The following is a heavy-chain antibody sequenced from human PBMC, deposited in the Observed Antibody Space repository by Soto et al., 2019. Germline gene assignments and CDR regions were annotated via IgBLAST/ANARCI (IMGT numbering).Heavy chain of an antibody. CDR2: IYYSGST. Sequence: QVQLQESGPGLVKPSQTLSLTCTVSGGSISSGDYYWSWIRQPPGKGLEWIGYIYYSGSTYYNPSLETRVTISVDTSRIQVSLKLSSVTAADTAVYHCARDRGSIEAADLWFDPWGQGTLVTVSS. D-gene: IGHD6-13*01. CDR3: ARDRGSIEAADLWFDP. J-gene: IGHJ5*02. V-gene: IGHV4-30-4*01. CDR1: GGSISSGDYY.